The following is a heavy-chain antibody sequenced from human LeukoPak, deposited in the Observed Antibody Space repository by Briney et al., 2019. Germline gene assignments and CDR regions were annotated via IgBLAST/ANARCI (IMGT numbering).Heavy chain of an antibody. CDR1: GFTFSSYA. CDR3: ARSITVAGHGDY. V-gene: IGHV3-23*01. J-gene: IGHJ4*02. Sequence: GGSLRLSCAASGFTFSSYAMSWVRLAPGKGLEWVSTISGSGGSTDYADSVQGRFTISRDNPKNTLYLQMSSLRAEDTALYYCARSITVAGHGDYWGQGTLVSVSS. CDR2: ISGSGGST. D-gene: IGHD6-19*01.